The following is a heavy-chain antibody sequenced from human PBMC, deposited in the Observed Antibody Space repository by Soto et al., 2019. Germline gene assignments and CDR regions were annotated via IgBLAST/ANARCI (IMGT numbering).Heavy chain of an antibody. Sequence: GGSLRLSCAASGFTFRNHGMHWVRLAPGKGLQWVAVIWYDGSEKYYADSVKGRFTISRDNSKNILYLQMNSLRGEDTAVYYCARDLGWPAARFDPWGQGTLVTVSS. V-gene: IGHV3-33*01. J-gene: IGHJ5*02. CDR1: GFTFRNHG. CDR3: ARDLGWPAARFDP. CDR2: IWYDGSEK. D-gene: IGHD2-2*01.